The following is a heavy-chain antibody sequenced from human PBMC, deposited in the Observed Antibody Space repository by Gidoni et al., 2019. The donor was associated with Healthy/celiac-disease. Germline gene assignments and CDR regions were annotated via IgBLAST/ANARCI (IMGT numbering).Heavy chain of an antibody. CDR3: ARPYTSSADYYGMDV. CDR2: ISSGSTYI. D-gene: IGHD6-6*01. Sequence: EVQLVESGGGLVKPGGSLRLYCAASGFTFSSFSMNRVRQAPGKGLEWVSSISSGSTYIYYADSVKGRFTISRDNAKNSLYLQMNSLRAEDTAVYYCARPYTSSADYYGMDVWGQGTTVTVSS. J-gene: IGHJ6*02. CDR1: GFTFSSFS. V-gene: IGHV3-21*01.